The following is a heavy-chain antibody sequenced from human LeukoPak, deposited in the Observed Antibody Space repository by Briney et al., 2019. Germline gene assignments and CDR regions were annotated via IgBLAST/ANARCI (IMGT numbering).Heavy chain of an antibody. Sequence: PSETLSLTCTVSGGSISSYYWSWIRQPPGKGLEWIGYIYYSGSTKYKPSLKSRVTISVDTSKNQFSLRLSSVTAADTAVYYCARGRFLDAFDIWGQGTMVTVSS. CDR2: IYYSGST. D-gene: IGHD3-3*01. J-gene: IGHJ3*02. CDR1: GGSISSYY. CDR3: ARGRFLDAFDI. V-gene: IGHV4-59*01.